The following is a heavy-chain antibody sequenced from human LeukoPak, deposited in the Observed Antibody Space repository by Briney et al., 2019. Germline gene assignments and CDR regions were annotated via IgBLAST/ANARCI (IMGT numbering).Heavy chain of an antibody. Sequence: GASVKVSCKASGYTFTSYGISWVRQAPGQGLEWMGWISAYNGNTNYAQKLQGRVTMTTDTSTSTAYIELRSLRSDDTAVYYCARVRHCSGGSCYPHNWFDPWGQGTLVTVSS. CDR1: GYTFTSYG. CDR2: ISAYNGNT. V-gene: IGHV1-18*01. J-gene: IGHJ5*02. D-gene: IGHD2-15*01. CDR3: ARVRHCSGGSCYPHNWFDP.